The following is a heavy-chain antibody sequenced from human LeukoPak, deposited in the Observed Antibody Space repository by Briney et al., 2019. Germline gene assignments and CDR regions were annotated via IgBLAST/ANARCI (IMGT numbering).Heavy chain of an antibody. J-gene: IGHJ4*02. V-gene: IGHV1-2*02. CDR2: INPNSGGT. Sequence: GASVKVSCKASGYTFTGYYMHWVRQAPGQGLEWMGWINPNSGGTNYAQKFQGRVTMTRDTSISTAYMELSRLRSDDTAVYYCARGAYYYDSSGYYSDYWGQGTLVTVSP. CDR3: ARGAYYYDSSGYYSDY. D-gene: IGHD3-22*01. CDR1: GYTFTGYY.